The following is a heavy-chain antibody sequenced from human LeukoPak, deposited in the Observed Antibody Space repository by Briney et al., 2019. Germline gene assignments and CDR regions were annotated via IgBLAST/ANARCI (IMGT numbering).Heavy chain of an antibody. Sequence: SETLSLTCTVSGGSISSGSYYWSWIRQPAGKGLEWIGRIYTSGSTNYNPSLKSRVTISVDTSKNQFSLKLSSVTAADTAVYYCAGELLEDYYMDVWGKGTTVTVSS. CDR2: IYTSGST. D-gene: IGHD2-15*01. J-gene: IGHJ6*03. CDR3: AGELLEDYYMDV. CDR1: GGSISSGSYY. V-gene: IGHV4-61*02.